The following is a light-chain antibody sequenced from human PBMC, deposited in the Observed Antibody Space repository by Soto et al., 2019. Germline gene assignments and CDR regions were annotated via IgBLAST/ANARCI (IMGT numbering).Light chain of an antibody. Sequence: QSALTQPRSVSGSPGQSVTISCTGSSTDVGGYNYVSWYQQHPGKAPKLIIYDVSKRPSGVPDRFSGSKSGNTASLTISGLQAEDEADYCCSSSADTERIFGGGTKVTVL. J-gene: IGLJ2*01. CDR1: STDVGGYNY. CDR3: SSSADTERI. V-gene: IGLV2-11*01. CDR2: DVS.